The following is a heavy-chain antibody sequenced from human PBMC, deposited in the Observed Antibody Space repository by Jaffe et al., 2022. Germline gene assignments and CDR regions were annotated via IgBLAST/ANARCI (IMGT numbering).Heavy chain of an antibody. Sequence: EVQLVESGGGLVQPGGSLRLSCAASGFTFSSYAMHWVRQAPGKGLEYVSAISSNGGSTYYANSVKGRFTISRDNSKNTLYLQMGSLRAEDMAVYYCARDPLAMAGTYYYYYYMDVWGKGTTVTVSS. V-gene: IGHV3-64*01. CDR3: ARDPLAMAGTYYYYYYMDV. J-gene: IGHJ6*03. D-gene: IGHD6-19*01. CDR1: GFTFSSYA. CDR2: ISSNGGST.